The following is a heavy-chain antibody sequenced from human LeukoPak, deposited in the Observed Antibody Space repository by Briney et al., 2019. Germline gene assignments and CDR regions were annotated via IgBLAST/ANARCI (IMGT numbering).Heavy chain of an antibody. Sequence: PGGSLRLSCAASGFTFSRYSMNWVRQAPGKGLEWVASISSTSTFIYSADSVKGRFTISRDTAKNSLFLQMNSLRAEDTAIYYCARDYFDSSDYPQTYYYYYMDVWGNGTTVTVS. D-gene: IGHD3-22*01. V-gene: IGHV3-21*01. CDR3: ARDYFDSSDYPQTYYYYYMDV. CDR1: GFTFSRYS. CDR2: ISSTSTFI. J-gene: IGHJ6*03.